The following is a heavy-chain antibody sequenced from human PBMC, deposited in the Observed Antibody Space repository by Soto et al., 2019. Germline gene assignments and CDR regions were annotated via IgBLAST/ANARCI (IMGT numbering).Heavy chain of an antibody. CDR3: ARDRGKHTNY. D-gene: IGHD3-10*01. V-gene: IGHV3-30-3*01. CDR1: GFTFSSYA. Sequence: GGSLRLPCAASGFTFSSYAMHWVRQAPGKGLEWVAVISYDGSNKYYADSVKGRFTISRDNSKNTLYLQMNSLRAEDTAVYYCARDRGKHTNYWGQGTLVTVSS. J-gene: IGHJ4*02. CDR2: ISYDGSNK.